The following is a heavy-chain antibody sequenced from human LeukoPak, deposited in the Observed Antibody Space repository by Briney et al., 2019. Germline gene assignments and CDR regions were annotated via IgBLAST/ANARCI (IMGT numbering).Heavy chain of an antibody. CDR3: AKKDYDSSGYSDY. Sequence: GGSLRLSCAASGFNFSSYAMSWVRQAPGKGLEWVSVISGSGGSTYYADSVKGRFTIPRDNSKNTLYLQMNSLRAEDTAVYYCAKKDYDSSGYSDYWGQGTLVTVSS. CDR2: ISGSGGST. CDR1: GFNFSSYA. D-gene: IGHD3-22*01. J-gene: IGHJ4*02. V-gene: IGHV3-23*01.